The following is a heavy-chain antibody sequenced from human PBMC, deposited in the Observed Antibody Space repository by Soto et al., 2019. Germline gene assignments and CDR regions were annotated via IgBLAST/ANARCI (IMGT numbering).Heavy chain of an antibody. CDR2: VFYTGRA. Sequence: SETLSLTCTVSGGSLGSYYWSCIRQPPGKGLEWIGYVFYTGRANYNASLKSRVSISLDTSNYQFSLKLRSVTAAETAVYYCARDGGGRMTTNPYCYIGMDVWGPGTTVTVSS. CDR3: ARDGGGRMTTNPYCYIGMDV. CDR1: GGSLGSYY. V-gene: IGHV4-59*01. J-gene: IGHJ6*02. D-gene: IGHD4-4*01.